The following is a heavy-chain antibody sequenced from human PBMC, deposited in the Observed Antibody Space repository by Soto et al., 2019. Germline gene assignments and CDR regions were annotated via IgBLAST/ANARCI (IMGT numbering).Heavy chain of an antibody. J-gene: IGHJ5*02. CDR1: GYTFFTYD. D-gene: IGHD5-12*01. CDR2: ISTYSGDT. V-gene: IGHV1-18*01. CDR3: ARHHGPTTAENWFDP. Sequence: QVHLVQSGAEVKTPGASVKGSCQASGYTFFTYDISWVRQAPGQGLEWMGWISTYSGDTKYAQKFQGRVTLTTDASTPTACLELRSLSCDDTAGYYCARHHGPTTAENWFDPWGHGTLVNGSS.